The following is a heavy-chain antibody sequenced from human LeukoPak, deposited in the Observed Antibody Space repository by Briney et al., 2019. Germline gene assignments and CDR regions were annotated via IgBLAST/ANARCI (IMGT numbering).Heavy chain of an antibody. V-gene: IGHV3-30*02. CDR1: GFTFRNYG. CDR2: IWSDGNNR. J-gene: IGHJ6*03. CDR3: AKDPGASVSGFHMDV. Sequence: GGSLRLSCAASGFTFRNYGMHWVRQATGKGLEWVSFIWSDGNNRFHADSVKGRFTISRDNSKNMLYLQMDSLRPEDTAVYSCAKDPGASVSGFHMDVWGKGTTVIVSS. D-gene: IGHD3-3*01.